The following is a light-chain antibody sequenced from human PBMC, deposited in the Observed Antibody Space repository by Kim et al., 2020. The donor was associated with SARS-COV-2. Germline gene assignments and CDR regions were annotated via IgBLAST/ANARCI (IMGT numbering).Light chain of an antibody. CDR2: KAS. Sequence: DIQMTQSPSTLSVSVGDRVTITCRASQSISSWLAWYQQKPGKAPKLLIYKASSLESGVPSRFSGSGSGTEFTLTINSLQPDDFATYYCQQYSSYFTFGGGTKVDIK. CDR1: QSISSW. CDR3: QQYSSYFT. J-gene: IGKJ4*01. V-gene: IGKV1-5*03.